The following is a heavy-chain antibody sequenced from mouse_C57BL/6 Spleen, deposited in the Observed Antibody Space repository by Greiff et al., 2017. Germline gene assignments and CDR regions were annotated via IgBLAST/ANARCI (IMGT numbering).Heavy chain of an antibody. Sequence: QVQLQQPGAELVRPGSSVKLSCKASGYTFPSYWMEWVKQRPGQGLAWIGNIYPSDSETHYNQKFKDKATLTVDKSSSPAYMQLISLTSEDSAVYYCARGWDYYALDYWGQGTSVTVSS. CDR1: GYTFPSYW. CDR2: IYPSDSET. CDR3: ARGWDYYALDY. J-gene: IGHJ4*01. V-gene: IGHV1-61*01. D-gene: IGHD4-1*01.